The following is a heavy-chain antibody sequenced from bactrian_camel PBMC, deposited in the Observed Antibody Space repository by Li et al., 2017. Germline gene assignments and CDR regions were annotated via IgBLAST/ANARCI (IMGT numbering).Heavy chain of an antibody. V-gene: IGHV3S57*01. CDR1: VPINRYC. CDR3: AASTYPSCEIYLKSSVELDY. D-gene: IGHD1*01. Sequence: HVQLVESGGGTVQAGGSLTLSCRASVPINRYCLAWSRQAPGKEREGVAGITRDGAITYGDSLKGRFTVSRDNAKNTLYLQMNSLKPEDTAIYYCAASTYPSCEIYLKSSVELDYKGQGTQVTVS. J-gene: IGHJ4*01. CDR2: ITRDGAI.